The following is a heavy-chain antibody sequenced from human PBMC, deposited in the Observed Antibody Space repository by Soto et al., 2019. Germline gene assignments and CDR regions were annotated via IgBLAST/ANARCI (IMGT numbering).Heavy chain of an antibody. CDR1: GYTFTSYA. CDR3: ARDTPIVLVPAALVDY. CDR2: INAGNGNT. Sequence: ASVKVSCKASGYTFTSYAIHWVRQAPGQRLEWMGWINAGNGNTKYSQKFQGRVTITRDTSASTAYMELSSLRSEDTAVYYCARDTPIVLVPAALVDYWGQGTLVT. J-gene: IGHJ4*02. V-gene: IGHV1-3*01. D-gene: IGHD2-2*01.